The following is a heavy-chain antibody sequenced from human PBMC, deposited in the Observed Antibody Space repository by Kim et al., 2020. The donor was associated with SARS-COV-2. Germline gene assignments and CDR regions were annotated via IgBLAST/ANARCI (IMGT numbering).Heavy chain of an antibody. CDR1: GFTFSNVG. J-gene: IGHJ4*02. CDR3: TADPSCSGDNCYPPAY. Sequence: GGSLRLSCAASGFTFSNVGMSWVRQAPGRGLEWVGRIKTKNDGGTADYGASVKGRFTISRDDSEDTVYLEMNSLKTEDTGVYYCTADPSCSGDNCYPPAYWDKETLVTVSS. CDR2: IKTKNDGGTA. V-gene: IGHV3-15*01. D-gene: IGHD2-15*01.